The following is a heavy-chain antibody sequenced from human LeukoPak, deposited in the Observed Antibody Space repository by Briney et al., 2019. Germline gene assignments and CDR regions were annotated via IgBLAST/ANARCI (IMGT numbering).Heavy chain of an antibody. Sequence: SETLSLTCAVYGGSFSGYYWSWIRQPPGKGLEWIGEINHSGSTNYNPSLKSRVTISVDTSKNQFSLKLSSVTAADTAVYYCATGGYYGMDVWGRGTTVTVSS. CDR2: INHSGST. J-gene: IGHJ6*02. CDR1: GGSFSGYY. CDR3: ATGGYYGMDV. D-gene: IGHD4-23*01. V-gene: IGHV4-34*01.